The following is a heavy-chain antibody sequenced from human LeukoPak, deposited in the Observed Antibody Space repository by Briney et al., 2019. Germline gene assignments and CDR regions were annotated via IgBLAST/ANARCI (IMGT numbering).Heavy chain of an antibody. CDR1: GDSISTFY. Sequence: SETLSLTCTVSGDSISTFYWNWIRQPPGKGLEWIGHIYYSGSTYYNPSLKSRVTISVDTSKNQFSLKLSSVTAADTAVYYCARHATILKGARDDAFDIWGQGTMVTVSS. J-gene: IGHJ3*02. CDR2: IYYSGST. D-gene: IGHD4/OR15-4a*01. CDR3: ARHATILKGARDDAFDI. V-gene: IGHV4-59*08.